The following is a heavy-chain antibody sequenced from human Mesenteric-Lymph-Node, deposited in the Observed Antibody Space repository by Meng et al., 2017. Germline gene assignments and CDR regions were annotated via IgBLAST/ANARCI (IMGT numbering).Heavy chain of an antibody. Sequence: QVTLQQWGAGLLTPSETLSLTFAVYGGSFSGYYWSWIRQPPGKGLEWIGDINHSGSTNYNPSLKSRVTISVDTSKNQFSLNLSSVTAADTAVYYCARGFNRAPFPYWGQGTLVTVSS. CDR1: GGSFSGYY. CDR3: ARGFNRAPFPY. V-gene: IGHV4-34*01. CDR2: INHSGST. D-gene: IGHD1-14*01. J-gene: IGHJ4*02.